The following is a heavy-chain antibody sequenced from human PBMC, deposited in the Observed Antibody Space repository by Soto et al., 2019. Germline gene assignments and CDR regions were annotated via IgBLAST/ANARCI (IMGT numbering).Heavy chain of an antibody. CDR2: IYSGGST. CDR3: ARDSNYVGAFDI. J-gene: IGHJ3*02. V-gene: IGHV3-66*01. CDR1: GFTVSSNY. Sequence: EVQLVESGGGLVQPGGSLRLSCAASGFTVSSNYMSWVRQAPGKGLEWVSVIYSGGSTYYADSVKGRFTISRDNSKNTHDLQMNSLRAEDTALYYCARDSNYVGAFDIWGQGTMVTVSS. D-gene: IGHD4-4*01.